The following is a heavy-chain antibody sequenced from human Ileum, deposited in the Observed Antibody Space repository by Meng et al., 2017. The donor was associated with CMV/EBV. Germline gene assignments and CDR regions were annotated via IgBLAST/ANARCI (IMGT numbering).Heavy chain of an antibody. J-gene: IGHJ4*02. CDR1: GDSISSDNYH. D-gene: IGHD2-21*01. CDR2: RHKNGND. CDR3: AIYYGGVGGRGY. V-gene: IGHV4-61*02. Sequence: VQLQGSGPGLVKPSQTLSLTCSVSGDSISSDNYHWSWIRQPAGKGLEWIGQRHKNGNDNYNASLKSRVTISIDTSKNQFSLTLTSVTAADTAVYYCAIYYGGVGGRGYWAQGTLVTVSS.